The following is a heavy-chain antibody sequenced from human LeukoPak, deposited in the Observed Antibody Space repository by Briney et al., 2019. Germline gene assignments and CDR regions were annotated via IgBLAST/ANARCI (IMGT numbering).Heavy chain of an antibody. CDR2: IIPIFGTA. CDR1: GGTFSSYA. J-gene: IGHJ6*04. V-gene: IGHV1-69*13. Sequence: GASVKVSCKASGGTFSSYAISWVRQAPGQGLEWMGGIIPIFGTANYAQKFQGRVTITADESTSTAFMELSSLRSEDTAVYYCARDPNSLNYGHYYYYGMDVWGEGTTVTVSS. CDR3: ARDPNSLNYGHYYYYGMDV. D-gene: IGHD3-16*01.